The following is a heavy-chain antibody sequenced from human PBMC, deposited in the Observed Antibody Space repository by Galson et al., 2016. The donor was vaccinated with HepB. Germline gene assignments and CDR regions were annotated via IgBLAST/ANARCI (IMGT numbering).Heavy chain of an antibody. V-gene: IGHV3-23*01. Sequence: SLRLSCAVSGVTFSSLSMNWVRQAPGKGLEWVSTISGSGGSTYYADSVKGRFTISRDNSKNTLYLQMNSLRAEDTAVYYCAKITMVQGGFYYYGMDVWGQGTTVTVSS. J-gene: IGHJ6*02. CDR2: ISGSGGST. CDR3: AKITMVQGGFYYYGMDV. CDR1: GVTFSSLS. D-gene: IGHD3-10*01.